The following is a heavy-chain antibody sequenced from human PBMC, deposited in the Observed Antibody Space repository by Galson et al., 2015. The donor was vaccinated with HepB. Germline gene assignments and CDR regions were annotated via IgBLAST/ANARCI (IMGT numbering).Heavy chain of an antibody. V-gene: IGHV3-7*03. CDR1: GFTFNKYW. CDR3: ARALLWFGRLPDALDI. CDR2: IKQDGSEK. Sequence: SLRLSCAASGFTFNKYWMSWVRQAPGKGLEWVANIKQDGSEKYYVDSVKGRFTISRDNAKNSLYLQMNSLRAEDTAVYYCARALLWFGRLPDALDIWGQGTMVTVSS. D-gene: IGHD3-10*01. J-gene: IGHJ3*02.